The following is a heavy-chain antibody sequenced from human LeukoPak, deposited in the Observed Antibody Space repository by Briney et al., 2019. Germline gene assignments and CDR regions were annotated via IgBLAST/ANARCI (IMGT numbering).Heavy chain of an antibody. J-gene: IGHJ4*02. CDR1: GGSISSDSSSSYF. Sequence: PSETLSLTCSVSGGSISSDSSSSYFWAWIRQPPGRGMEWIGSIYYTGSTYYNPSLKSRVTIFVDTSNNQFSLKLSSVTAADTAVYYCARGGGYWGQGTLVTVSS. V-gene: IGHV4-39*01. CDR3: ARGGGY. CDR2: IYYTGST. D-gene: IGHD3-16*01.